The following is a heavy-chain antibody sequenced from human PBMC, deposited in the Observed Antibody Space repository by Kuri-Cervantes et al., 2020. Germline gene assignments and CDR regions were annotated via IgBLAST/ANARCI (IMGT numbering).Heavy chain of an antibody. V-gene: IGHV3-64*01. CDR2: ISSNGGST. CDR3: ARGRWIQLWARKYYFDY. Sequence: GGSLRLSCAASGFTFSSYAMHWVRQAPGKGLEYVSAISSNGGSTYYANSVRGRFTISRDNSKNTLYLQIGSLRAEDMAVYYCARGRWIQLWARKYYFDYWGQGTLVTVSS. D-gene: IGHD5-18*01. CDR1: GFTFSSYA. J-gene: IGHJ4*02.